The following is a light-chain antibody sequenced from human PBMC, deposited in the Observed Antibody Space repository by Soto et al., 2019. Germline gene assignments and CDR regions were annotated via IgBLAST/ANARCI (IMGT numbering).Light chain of an antibody. CDR3: QQYVNLPLT. V-gene: IGKV1-33*01. CDR2: EAS. CDR1: QDIKNY. Sequence: DIQMTQSPSSVSASVGDRVTITCQASQDIKNYLNWYQQKPGKAPKVLIYEASSLETGVPSRFSGRGSGTQFTFTISSLQPEDFATYYCQQYVNLPLTFGGGTKV. J-gene: IGKJ4*01.